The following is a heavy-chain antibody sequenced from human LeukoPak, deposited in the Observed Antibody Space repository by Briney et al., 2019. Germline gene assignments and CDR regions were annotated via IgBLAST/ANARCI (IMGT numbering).Heavy chain of an antibody. CDR2: IYYTGNT. D-gene: IGHD6-13*01. CDR1: GGSVSSSSYY. V-gene: IGHV4-61*01. J-gene: IGHJ4*02. CDR3: ARGAHEAAGVLNY. Sequence: SETLSLTCSVSGGSVSSSSYYWSWIRQPPGKGLEWIGYIYYTGNTNCNPSLKSRVTISIDTSRNQFSLKLSSVTAADTAVYYCARGAHEAAGVLNYWGQGSLVTVSS.